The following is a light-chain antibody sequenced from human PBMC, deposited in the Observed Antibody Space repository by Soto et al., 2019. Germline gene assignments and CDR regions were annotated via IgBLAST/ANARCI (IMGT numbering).Light chain of an antibody. CDR1: QSISRSF. CDR2: GAY. J-gene: IGKJ5*01. CDR3: KQYDNSPIT. Sequence: EIVLTQSPATLSLSPGERATLSCRASQSISRSFLAWYQQKPGQAPRLLIYGAYSRATGIPDRFSGTGSETDFTLTIRRLEPEDFAVYYCKQYDNSPITFGQGTRLEIK. V-gene: IGKV3-20*01.